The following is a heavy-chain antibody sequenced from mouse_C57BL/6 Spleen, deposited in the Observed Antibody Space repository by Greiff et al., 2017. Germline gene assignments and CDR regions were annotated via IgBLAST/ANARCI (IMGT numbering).Heavy chain of an antibody. CDR3: ARGDYYGSSPYAMDY. J-gene: IGHJ4*01. Sequence: EVHLVESGAELVRPGSSVKMSCKTSGYTFTSYGINWVKQRPGQGLEWIGYIYIGNGYTEYNEKFKGKATLTSDTSSSTAYMQLSSLTSEDSAIYFCARGDYYGSSPYAMDYWGQGTSVTVSS. CDR2: IYIGNGYT. D-gene: IGHD1-1*01. V-gene: IGHV1-58*01. CDR1: GYTFTSYG.